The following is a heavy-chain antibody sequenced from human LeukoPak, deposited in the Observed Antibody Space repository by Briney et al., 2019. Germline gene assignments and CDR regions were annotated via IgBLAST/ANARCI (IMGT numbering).Heavy chain of an antibody. CDR3: ARHRPPDGDYYYMDV. V-gene: IGHV5-51*01. CDR2: IYPGDSDT. CDR1: GYSFTSYW. J-gene: IGHJ6*03. D-gene: IGHD4-17*01. Sequence: GESLKISCKASGYSFTSYWIGWVRQLPGKGLEWMGIIYPGDSDTRYSPSFQGQVTISADKSISTAYLQWSSLRASDTAMYYCARHRPPDGDYYYMDVWGKGTTVTVSS.